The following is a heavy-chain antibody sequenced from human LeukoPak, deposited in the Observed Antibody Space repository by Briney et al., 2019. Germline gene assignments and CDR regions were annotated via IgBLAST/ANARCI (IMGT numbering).Heavy chain of an antibody. J-gene: IGHJ6*03. CDR2: IGGSYST. CDR1: GFTFSSYG. D-gene: IGHD7-27*01. Sequence: GGSLRLSCAFSGFTFSSYGMSWVRQAPGKGLGWVSAIGGSYSTYYADSVKGRFTVSRDNSKNTLCLQMNSLRAEDTAVYYCAKVMLGHYYMDVWGKGTTVTISS. V-gene: IGHV3-23*01. CDR3: AKVMLGHYYMDV.